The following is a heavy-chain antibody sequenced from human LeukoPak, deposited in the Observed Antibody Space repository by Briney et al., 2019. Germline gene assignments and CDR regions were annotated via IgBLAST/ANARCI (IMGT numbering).Heavy chain of an antibody. CDR2: INPNSGGT. V-gene: IGHV1-2*02. Sequence: ASVKVSCKASGYTFTGYYMYWVRQAPGQGLEWMGWINPNSGGTNYAQKFQGRVTMTRDTSISTAYMELSRLRSDDTAVYYCARAGLKSYYYDSSGSGPGDYWGQGTLVTVSS. CDR1: GYTFTGYY. J-gene: IGHJ4*02. D-gene: IGHD3-22*01. CDR3: ARAGLKSYYYDSSGSGPGDY.